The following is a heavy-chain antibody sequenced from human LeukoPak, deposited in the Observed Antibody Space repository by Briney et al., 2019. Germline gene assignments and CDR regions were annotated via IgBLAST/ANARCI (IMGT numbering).Heavy chain of an antibody. J-gene: IGHJ4*02. CDR2: INPNSGGT. V-gene: IGHV1-2*02. CDR1: GYTFTGYY. Sequence: ASVKVSCEASGYTFTGYYMHWVRQAPGQGLEWMGWINPNSGGTNYAQKFQGRVTMTRDTSISTAYMELSRLRSDDTAVYYCARDGGYCSSTSCSPDYWGQGTLVTVSS. D-gene: IGHD2-2*01. CDR3: ARDGGYCSSTSCSPDY.